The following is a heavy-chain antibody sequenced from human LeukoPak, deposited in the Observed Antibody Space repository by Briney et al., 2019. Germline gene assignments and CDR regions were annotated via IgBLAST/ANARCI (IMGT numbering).Heavy chain of an antibody. CDR1: GFTFRYYA. CDR2: ISGSGDNT. Sequence: SGGSLRLSCVASGFTFRYYAMTWVRQAPGKGLEWGSGISGSGDNTYYADSVKGRFAISRDDSKNTLYLQMDSLRAEDTALYYCAKDLYSSGLYYFDYWGQGTLVTVSS. CDR3: AKDLYSSGLYYFDY. J-gene: IGHJ4*02. D-gene: IGHD6-19*01. V-gene: IGHV3-23*01.